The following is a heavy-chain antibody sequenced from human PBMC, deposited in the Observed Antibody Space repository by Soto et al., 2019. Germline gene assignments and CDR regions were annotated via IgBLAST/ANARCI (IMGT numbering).Heavy chain of an antibody. CDR1: GFTFSSYG. CDR2: ISSDGSKK. D-gene: IGHD6-19*01. CDR3: AKDGFGGEGQLWLVRFPDY. V-gene: IGHV3-30*18. Sequence: QVQLVESGGGVVQPGRSLRLSCTASGFTFSSYGIHWVRQAPGKGLEWVAVISSDGSKKYYTDSVKGRFTISRDNSNNTLFLQMNSLRAEDTAVYFCAKDGFGGEGQLWLVRFPDYWGQGTLGTVSS. J-gene: IGHJ4*02.